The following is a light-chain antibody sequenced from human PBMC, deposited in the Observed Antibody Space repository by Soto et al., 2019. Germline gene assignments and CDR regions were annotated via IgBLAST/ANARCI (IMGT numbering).Light chain of an antibody. Sequence: AIQMTQAPSSPSASVGDRVTITCRASQGIRNDLGWYQQKPGKAPKLLIYAASSLQSGVPSRFSGSGSGTDFTLTISSLQPEDFATYYCLQDYNYPWTFGQGTKVEIK. CDR1: QGIRND. CDR3: LQDYNYPWT. J-gene: IGKJ1*01. V-gene: IGKV1-6*01. CDR2: AAS.